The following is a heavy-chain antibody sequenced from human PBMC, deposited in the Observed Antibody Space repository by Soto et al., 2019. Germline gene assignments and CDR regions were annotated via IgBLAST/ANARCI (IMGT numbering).Heavy chain of an antibody. Sequence: PSETLSLTCAVSGYSISSGYYWGWIRQPPGKGLEWIGSIYHSGSTYYNPSLKSRVTISVDTSKNQFSLKLSSVTAADTAVYYCARRNELGRYYYYGMDVWGQGTTVTVSS. V-gene: IGHV4-38-2*01. CDR2: IYHSGST. D-gene: IGHD6-6*01. J-gene: IGHJ6*02. CDR3: ARRNELGRYYYYGMDV. CDR1: GYSISSGYY.